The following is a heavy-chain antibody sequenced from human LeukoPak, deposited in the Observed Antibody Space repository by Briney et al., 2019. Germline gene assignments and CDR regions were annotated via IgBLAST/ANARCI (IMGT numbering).Heavy chain of an antibody. V-gene: IGHV1-18*01. Sequence: ASVKVSCEASGYTFTTFGISWVRQAPGQGLEWMGWISADNGDTDYAQKIQGRVTLTTDTSTSTAYMELTSLRSDDTALYYCARDVGINRFDYWGQGTLVTVSS. CDR1: GYTFTTFG. D-gene: IGHD7-27*01. CDR3: ARDVGINRFDY. J-gene: IGHJ4*02. CDR2: ISADNGDT.